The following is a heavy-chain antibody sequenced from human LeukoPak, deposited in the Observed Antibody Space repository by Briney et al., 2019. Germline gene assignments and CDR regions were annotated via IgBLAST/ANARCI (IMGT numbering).Heavy chain of an antibody. V-gene: IGHV3-15*01. J-gene: IGHJ4*02. CDR1: GFTFSNAW. CDR3: TTELRWEETNDY. CDR2: IKSNSDGGTT. D-gene: IGHD2-21*01. Sequence: GGSLRLSCAASGFTFSNAWMRWVRQAPGKGLEWIGRIKSNSDGGTTDYAAPVNGRFIISRDDSKNALYLQMNSLKTEDTAVYYCTTELRWEETNDYWGQGTLVTVSS.